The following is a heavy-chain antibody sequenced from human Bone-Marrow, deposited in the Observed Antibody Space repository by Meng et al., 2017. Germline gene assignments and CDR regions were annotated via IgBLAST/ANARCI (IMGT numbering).Heavy chain of an antibody. V-gene: IGHV3-49*04. D-gene: IGHD1-14*01. Sequence: GESLKISCTASGFTFGDYAMSWVRQAPGKGLEWVGFIRSKAYGGTTEYAASVKGRFTISRDDSKSIAYLQMNSLKTEDTAVYYCTREFWPELDWFDPWGQGTLVTAPQ. CDR2: IRSKAYGGTT. CDR3: TREFWPELDWFDP. J-gene: IGHJ5*02. CDR1: GFTFGDYA.